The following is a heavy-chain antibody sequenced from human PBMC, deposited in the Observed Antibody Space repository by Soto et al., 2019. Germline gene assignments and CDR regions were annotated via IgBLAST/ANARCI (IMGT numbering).Heavy chain of an antibody. D-gene: IGHD3-16*01. CDR3: ARDRIDGVTTFDYYYYMDV. CDR2: IYHSGST. J-gene: IGHJ6*03. CDR1: SGSISSSNW. V-gene: IGHV4-4*02. Sequence: QVQLQESGPGLVKPSGTLSLTCAVSSGSISSSNWWSWVRQPPGKGLEWIGEIYHSGSTNYNPSLKSRVTISVDKSKNQFSLKLSSVTAADTAVYYCARDRIDGVTTFDYYYYMDVWGKGTTVTVSS.